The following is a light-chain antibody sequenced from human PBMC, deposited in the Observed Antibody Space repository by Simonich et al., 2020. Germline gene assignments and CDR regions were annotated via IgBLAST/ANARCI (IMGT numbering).Light chain of an antibody. CDR2: DAS. CDR1: QSVSSY. V-gene: IGKV3-11*01. Sequence: EIVLTQSPATLSLSPGERATLSCRASQSVSSYLAWYQQKAGQAPRLLIYDASNRATGFPARFSGSGSGTDFTLTISSLEPEDFAVYYCQQRSNWPPITFGQGTRLEIK. J-gene: IGKJ5*01. CDR3: QQRSNWPPIT.